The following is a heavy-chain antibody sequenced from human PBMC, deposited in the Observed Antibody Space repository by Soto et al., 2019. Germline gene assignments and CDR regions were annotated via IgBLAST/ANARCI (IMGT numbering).Heavy chain of an antibody. CDR3: SREDRNWFDP. Sequence: QVQLVQSGAEVKKPGASVKVSCKASGYTFTTYAMHWVRQAPGQRLEWMGWIDAGNGNTKYSQKFQGRVTLTRDTSASTGDMELSSLRSEDTGVYYCSREDRNWFDPWGRGTLATASS. J-gene: IGHJ5*02. CDR2: IDAGNGNT. D-gene: IGHD2-15*01. V-gene: IGHV1-3*01. CDR1: GYTFTTYA.